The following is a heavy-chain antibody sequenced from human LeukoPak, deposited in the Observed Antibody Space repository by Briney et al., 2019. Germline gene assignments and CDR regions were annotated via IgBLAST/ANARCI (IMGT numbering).Heavy chain of an antibody. Sequence: GGSLRLSCAASGFTFSSYWMSWVRQAPGKGLEWVANIKKDGGEDYYADSVKGRFTISRDNAKNSLYLQMSSLTVEDTAVYYCVRERGVAKGDYWGQGTLVTVSS. J-gene: IGHJ4*02. CDR2: IKKDGGED. D-gene: IGHD3-10*01. V-gene: IGHV3-7*01. CDR1: GFTFSSYW. CDR3: VRERGVAKGDY.